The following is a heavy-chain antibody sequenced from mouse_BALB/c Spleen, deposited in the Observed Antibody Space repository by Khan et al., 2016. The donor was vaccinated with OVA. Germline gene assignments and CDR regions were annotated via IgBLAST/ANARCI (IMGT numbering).Heavy chain of an antibody. J-gene: IGHJ3*01. D-gene: IGHD4-1*01. CDR1: GYTFTNYV. CDR3: AREASSWDFSFPY. CDR2: INPYNVGT. Sequence: VQLQQSGPELVEPGASVKMSCKVSGYTFTNYVMHWVKQKPGQGLEWIGYINPYNVGTRYNEKFKGKATLTSDISSTTAYMELSSLTSEDSAVYYCAREASSWDFSFPYWGQGTLVTVSA. V-gene: IGHV1S136*01.